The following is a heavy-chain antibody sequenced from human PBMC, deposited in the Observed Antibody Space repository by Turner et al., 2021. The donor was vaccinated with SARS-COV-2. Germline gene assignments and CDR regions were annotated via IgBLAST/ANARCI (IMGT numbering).Heavy chain of an antibody. Sequence: VQLVESGGGVVQPGRSLRHSCAASGFTFCRYGMHWVRQAPGKGREWVAVISYDGSNKYYADSVKSRFTISRDNSKNTLYLQMNSLRAEDTAVYYCAKDLGQLDWFDPWGQGTLVTVSS. D-gene: IGHD6-13*01. CDR2: ISYDGSNK. V-gene: IGHV3-30*18. CDR1: GFTFCRYG. CDR3: AKDLGQLDWFDP. J-gene: IGHJ5*02.